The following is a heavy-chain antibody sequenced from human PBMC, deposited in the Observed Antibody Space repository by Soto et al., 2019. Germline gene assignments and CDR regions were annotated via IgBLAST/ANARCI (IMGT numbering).Heavy chain of an antibody. CDR2: ISYGGSNK. Sequence: QVQLVESGGGVVQPGRSLRLSCAASGFTFSSYGMHWIRQAPGKGLEWVAVISYGGSNKYYADSVKGRFTISRDNSKNTLYLQMNSLRAEDTAVYYCIAAAGAEFDYWGQGTLVTVSS. CDR3: IAAAGAEFDY. J-gene: IGHJ4*02. D-gene: IGHD6-13*01. V-gene: IGHV3-30*03. CDR1: GFTFSSYG.